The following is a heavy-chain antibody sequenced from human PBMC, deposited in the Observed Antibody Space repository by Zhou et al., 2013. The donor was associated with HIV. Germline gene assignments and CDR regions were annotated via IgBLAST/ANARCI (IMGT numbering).Heavy chain of an antibody. CDR3: TRGXNCGGDNCNNWDFQF. CDR2: INPGAYGAV. Sequence: QVHLKQSGAVVRKPGASVRVSCEASGYTFNDHLIQWVRHIPGKGLEWMGWINPGAYGAVSYARNFQGRVTLTRRSTLDTDTAYMELNGLTSADTAIYYCTRGXNCGGDNCNNWDFQFWGQGTLSSSPQ. CDR1: GYTFNDHL. J-gene: IGHJ1*01. D-gene: IGHD2-21*01. V-gene: IGHV1-2*02.